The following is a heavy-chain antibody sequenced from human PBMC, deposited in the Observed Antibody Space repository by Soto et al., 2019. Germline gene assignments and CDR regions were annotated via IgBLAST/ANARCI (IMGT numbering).Heavy chain of an antibody. V-gene: IGHV1-46*01. D-gene: IGHD3-22*01. Sequence: QVQLVQSGAEVKTPGASVKVSCKTFGYSFISYYIHWVRQAPGQGLEWMGLIDPNGGNPNYAQTFQDRVIMHPDTSTSTVYVELTSLRSDATDVYYCTRDEGDYCDSSFFPRPHKTGFDYWGQGTLVTVSS. CDR1: GYSFISYY. CDR2: IDPNGGNP. J-gene: IGHJ4*02. CDR3: TRDEGDYCDSSFFPRPHKTGFDY.